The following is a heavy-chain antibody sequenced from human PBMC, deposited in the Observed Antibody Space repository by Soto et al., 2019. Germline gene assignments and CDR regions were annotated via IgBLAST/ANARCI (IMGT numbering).Heavy chain of an antibody. CDR1: GFTVSSNY. CDR2: IYSGGST. Sequence: GGSLRLSCAASGFTVSSNYMSWVRQAPGKGLEWVSVIYSGGSTYYADSVKGRFTISRDNSKNTLYLQMNSLRAEDTAVYYCARGFGYDYIWGSYPKIQAPFDYWGQGTLVTVSS. J-gene: IGHJ4*02. V-gene: IGHV3-66*01. CDR3: ARGFGYDYIWGSYPKIQAPFDY. D-gene: IGHD3-16*02.